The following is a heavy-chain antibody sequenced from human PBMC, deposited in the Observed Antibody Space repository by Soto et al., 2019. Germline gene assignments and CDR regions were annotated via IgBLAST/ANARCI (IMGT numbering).Heavy chain of an antibody. CDR2: MNPNSGNT. J-gene: IGHJ3*02. CDR1: GYTFTSYD. D-gene: IGHD2-15*01. CDR3: ARKYCSGGSCYADDAFDI. Sequence: QVQLVQSGAEVKKPGASVKVSCKASGYTFTSYDINWVRQATGQGLEWMGWMNPNSGNTGYAQKFQDRVTMTRNTSISTAYMELSSLRSEDTAVYYCARKYCSGGSCYADDAFDIWGQGTMVTVSS. V-gene: IGHV1-8*01.